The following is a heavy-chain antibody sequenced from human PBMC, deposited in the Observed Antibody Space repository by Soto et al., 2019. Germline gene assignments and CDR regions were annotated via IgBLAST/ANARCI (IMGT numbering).Heavy chain of an antibody. D-gene: IGHD6-13*01. J-gene: IGHJ5*01. Sequence: ASVKVSCKASGYSFTSYGFNWVRQSPGQGLEWMGWISAKHGNTHYAQKLQGRVTMTTDTSTSTDYMELRSLTSDDTAVYYCTRDMLKQQLVGLQDNWFDPWGQGTLVTVSS. CDR1: GYSFTSYG. V-gene: IGHV1-18*01. CDR2: ISAKHGNT. CDR3: TRDMLKQQLVGLQDNWFDP.